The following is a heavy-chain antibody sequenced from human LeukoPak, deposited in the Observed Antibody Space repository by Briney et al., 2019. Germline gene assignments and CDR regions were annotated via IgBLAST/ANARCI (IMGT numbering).Heavy chain of an antibody. CDR2: INPNSGGT. D-gene: IGHD2-2*01. CDR1: GYTFTGYY. V-gene: IGHV1-2*02. J-gene: IGHJ1*01. Sequence: GASVKVSCKASGYTFTGYYMHWVRQAPGQGLEWMGWINPNSGGTNYAQKFQGRVTMTRDTSISTAYMELSRLRSDDTAVYYCAREPAPEPGYFQHWGQGTLVTVSS. CDR3: AREPAPEPGYFQH.